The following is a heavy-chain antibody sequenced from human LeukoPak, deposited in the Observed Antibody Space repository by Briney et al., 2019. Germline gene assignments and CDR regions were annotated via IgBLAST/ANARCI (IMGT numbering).Heavy chain of an antibody. J-gene: IGHJ6*03. D-gene: IGHD3-16*01. CDR2: IRYDGINE. Sequence: GGSLRLSCAVSGFTFSNYGMHWVRQAPGKGLEWVAFIRYDGINEYYGDSVKGRFTISRDNSKDKLFLQVHSLRTEDTAVYYCAKEVFRQGYGGIMDVWGKGTTVTVSS. CDR1: GFTFSNYG. V-gene: IGHV3-30*02. CDR3: AKEVFRQGYGGIMDV.